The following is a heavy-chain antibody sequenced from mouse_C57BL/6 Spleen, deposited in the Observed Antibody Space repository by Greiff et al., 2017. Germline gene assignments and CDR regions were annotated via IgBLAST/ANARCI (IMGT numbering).Heavy chain of an antibody. V-gene: IGHV3-1*01. D-gene: IGHD2-4*01. CDR3: ARDGGLHHWFAY. J-gene: IGHJ3*01. CDR1: GYSITSGYD. CDR2: ISYSGST. Sequence: EVKVVESGPGMVKPSQSLSLTCTVTGYSITSGYDWHWIRHFPGNKLEWMGYISYSGSTNYNPSLKSRISITHDTSKNHFFLKLNSVTTEDTATYYCARDGGLHHWFAYWGQGTLVTVSA.